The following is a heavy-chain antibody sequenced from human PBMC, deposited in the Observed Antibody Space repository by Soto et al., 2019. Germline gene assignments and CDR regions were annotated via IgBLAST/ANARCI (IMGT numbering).Heavy chain of an antibody. V-gene: IGHV1-69*13. CDR3: ARDLRGSSGSDY. CDR1: GGTFSSYA. CDR2: IIPIFGTA. Sequence: SVKVSCKASGGTFSSYAISWVRQAPGQGLEWMGGIIPIFGTANYAQKFQGRVTITADESTSTAYMELSSLRSEDTAVYYCARDLRGSSGSDYWGQGTLVTVSS. D-gene: IGHD6-19*01. J-gene: IGHJ4*02.